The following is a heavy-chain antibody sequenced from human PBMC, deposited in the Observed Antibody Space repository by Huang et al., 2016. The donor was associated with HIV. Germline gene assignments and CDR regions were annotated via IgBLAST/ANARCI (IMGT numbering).Heavy chain of an antibody. Sequence: QVQLHKWGTELLKPSEPLSLTCAVSGGSFSRHYWTWIRQPQGRGREWLGEISDSVSTHYNPALKSRVTISGDTSQSQFSLKVNSVTAADTAIYYCARMFKYDSGGYWGNDAFDIWGQGTMVTVSS. CDR2: ISDSVST. J-gene: IGHJ3*02. D-gene: IGHD3-22*01. CDR1: GGSFSRHY. CDR3: ARMFKYDSGGYWGNDAFDI. V-gene: IGHV4-34*01.